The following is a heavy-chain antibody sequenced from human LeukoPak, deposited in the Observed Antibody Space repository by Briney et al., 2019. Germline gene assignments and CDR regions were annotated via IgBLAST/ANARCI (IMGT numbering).Heavy chain of an antibody. V-gene: IGHV3-7*03. CDR3: AKINGAMVFPPDY. CDR2: IKEDGSER. Sequence: GGSLRLSCEGSAFIFSGHWMNWVRQTPGKGLEWVASIKEDGSERRYVDSVKGRFSISRDNTKGSLFLQLNSLRAEDTAVYYCAKINGAMVFPPDYWGQGTLVTVSS. D-gene: IGHD5-18*01. CDR1: AFIFSGHW. J-gene: IGHJ4*02.